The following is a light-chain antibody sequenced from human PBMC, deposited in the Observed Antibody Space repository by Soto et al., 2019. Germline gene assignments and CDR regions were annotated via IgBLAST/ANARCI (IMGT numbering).Light chain of an antibody. CDR3: SSYTTSNTRQIV. CDR2: DVS. J-gene: IGLJ1*01. V-gene: IGLV2-14*03. Sequence: QSVLTQPASVSGSPGQSITISCTGTSSDVSGYNYVSWYQHHPGKAPKLIIYDVSNRPSGVSIRFSGSKSDNTASLTISGLQLEDEADYHCSSYTTSNTRQIVFGTGTKVTVL. CDR1: SSDVSGYNY.